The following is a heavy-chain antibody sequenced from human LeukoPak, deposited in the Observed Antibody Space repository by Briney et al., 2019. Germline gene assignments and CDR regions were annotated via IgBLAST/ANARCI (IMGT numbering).Heavy chain of an antibody. CDR3: AKGTTDYGSGYGMDV. CDR2: TGGNGEST. J-gene: IGHJ6*04. D-gene: IGHD3-10*01. V-gene: IGHV3-23*01. CDR1: GFTFRNYG. Sequence: GGSLRLSCAVSGFTFRNYGMNWVRQAPGKGLEWVSATGGNGESTYYADSVKGRFTISRDNSKNTLFLQMNSLTAEDTAVYYCAKGTTDYGSGYGMDVWGKGTTVIVSS.